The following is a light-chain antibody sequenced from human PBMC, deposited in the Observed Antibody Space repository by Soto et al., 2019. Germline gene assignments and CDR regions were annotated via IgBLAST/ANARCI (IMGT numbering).Light chain of an antibody. J-gene: IGKJ2*01. CDR1: QSISSD. Sequence: EIVMTQSPATLSVSPGERATLSCRASQSISSDVAWYQQKPGQAPRLLIYGASTTATGIPARFSGSGSGTEFTLTISSLQSEDFAVYNCQQYNKWPRTFGQGTEVEIK. CDR3: QQYNKWPRT. CDR2: GAS. V-gene: IGKV3-15*01.